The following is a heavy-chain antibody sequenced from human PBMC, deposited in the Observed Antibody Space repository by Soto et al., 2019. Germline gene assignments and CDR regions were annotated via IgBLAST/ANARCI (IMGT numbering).Heavy chain of an antibody. Sequence: QVQLQESGPGLVKPSETLSLTCTVSGGSVSSGSYYWVWIRQPPGKGLVWIVYIYYSGSTNYNSSLKSRLTITVDKSNNQFSLQLSSVIAADTAVYYCARDNCSGGSCYYYYDMDVWGQGTTVTVSS. CDR2: IYYSGST. CDR1: GGSVSSGSYY. J-gene: IGHJ6*02. CDR3: ARDNCSGGSCYYYYDMDV. V-gene: IGHV4-61*01. D-gene: IGHD2-15*01.